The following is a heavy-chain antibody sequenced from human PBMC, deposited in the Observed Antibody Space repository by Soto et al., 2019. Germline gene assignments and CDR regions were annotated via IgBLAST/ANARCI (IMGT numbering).Heavy chain of an antibody. V-gene: IGHV4-59*08. Sequence: SETLSLTCTVSGGSISRYYWSWIRQPPGKGLEWIGYIYYSGSTNYNPSLKSRVTISVDTSKNQFSLKLSSVTAADTAVYYCARLGITMVRGASGWFDPWGQGTLVTVSS. CDR2: IYYSGST. J-gene: IGHJ5*02. CDR3: ARLGITMVRGASGWFDP. CDR1: GGSISRYY. D-gene: IGHD3-10*01.